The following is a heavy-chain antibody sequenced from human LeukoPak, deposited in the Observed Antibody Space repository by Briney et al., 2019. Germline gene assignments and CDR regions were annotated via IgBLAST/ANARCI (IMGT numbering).Heavy chain of an antibody. J-gene: IGHJ6*02. CDR1: GGSISSYY. D-gene: IGHD6-6*01. V-gene: IGHV4-59*01. CDR3: ARDRPGYSSSSAFGMYYYYGMDV. Sequence: SETLSLTCAVSGGSISSYYWSWIRQPPGKGLEWIGYISYSGSTNYNPSPKSRVTISVDTSKNQFSLKLSSVTAADTAVYYCARDRPGYSSSSAFGMYYYYGMDVWGQGTTVTVSS. CDR2: ISYSGST.